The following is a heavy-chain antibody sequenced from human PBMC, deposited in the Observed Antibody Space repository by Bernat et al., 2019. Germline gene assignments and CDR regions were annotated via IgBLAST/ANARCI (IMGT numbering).Heavy chain of an antibody. V-gene: IGHV2-5*02. D-gene: IGHD6-19*01. CDR3: AHRRWTGYSSGSHFDY. CDR1: GFSLSTSGVG. J-gene: IGHJ4*02. Sequence: QITLKESGPTLVKPTQTLTLTCTFSGFSLSTSGVGVGWIRQPPGKALERLALIYWDDDKRYSPSLKSRLTITKDTSKNQVVLTMTNMDPVDTATYYCAHRRWTGYSSGSHFDYWGQGTLVTVSS. CDR2: IYWDDDK.